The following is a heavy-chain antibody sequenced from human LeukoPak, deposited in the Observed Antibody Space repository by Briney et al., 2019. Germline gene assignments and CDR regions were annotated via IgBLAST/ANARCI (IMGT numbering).Heavy chain of an antibody. V-gene: IGHV1-18*01. Sequence: ASVKVSGKASGYTFTSYGISWVRQAPGQGLEWMGWISAYNGNTNYAQKLQGRVTMTTDTSTSTAYMELRSLRSDDTAVYYCARGSGYSIKGYYYYYGMDVWGQGTTVTVSS. CDR2: ISAYNGNT. J-gene: IGHJ6*02. CDR3: ARGSGYSIKGYYYYYGMDV. D-gene: IGHD6-13*01. CDR1: GYTFTSYG.